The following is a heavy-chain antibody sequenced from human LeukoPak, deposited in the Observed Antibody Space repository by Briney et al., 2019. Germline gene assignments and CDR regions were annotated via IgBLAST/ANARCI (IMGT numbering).Heavy chain of an antibody. CDR3: ARGRDVVVPAAAVDY. V-gene: IGHV1-3*01. J-gene: IGHJ4*02. CDR2: INAGNGNT. CDR1: GYTFTSYA. Sequence: ASVKVSCKASGYTFTSYAMHWVRQAPGQRLEWMGWINAGNGNTKYSQKFQGRVTITRDTSASTAYMELSSLRSEDTAVYYCARGRDVVVPAAAVDYWGQGTLVTVSS. D-gene: IGHD2-2*01.